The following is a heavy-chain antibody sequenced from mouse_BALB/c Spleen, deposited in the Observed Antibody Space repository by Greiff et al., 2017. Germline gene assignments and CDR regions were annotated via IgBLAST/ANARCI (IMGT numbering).Heavy chain of an antibody. Sequence: VQLQESGPDLVAPSQSLSITCTVSGFSLTSYGVHWVRQPPGKGLEWLVVIWSDGSTTYNSALKSRLSISKDNSKSQVFLKMNSLQTDDTAMYYCARLDSGYYYAMDYWGQGTSVTVSS. CDR2: IWSDGST. J-gene: IGHJ4*01. CDR1: GFSLTSYG. V-gene: IGHV2-6-2*01. CDR3: ARLDSGYYYAMDY.